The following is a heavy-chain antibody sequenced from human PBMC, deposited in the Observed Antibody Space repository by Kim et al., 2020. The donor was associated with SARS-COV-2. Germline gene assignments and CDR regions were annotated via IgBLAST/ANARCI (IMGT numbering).Heavy chain of an antibody. CDR3: ARVYLYYDSSGYYNDY. V-gene: IGHV3-11*06. Sequence: SVKGRLTISGDNAKNSLYLQRNSLMAEETAVYYCARVYLYYDSSGYYNDYWGQGTLVTVSS. D-gene: IGHD3-22*01. J-gene: IGHJ4*02.